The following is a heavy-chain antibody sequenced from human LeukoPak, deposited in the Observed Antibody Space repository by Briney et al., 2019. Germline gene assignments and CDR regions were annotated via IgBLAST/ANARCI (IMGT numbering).Heavy chain of an antibody. J-gene: IGHJ5*02. CDR3: AGDSTNWFDP. Sequence: SETLSLTCTVSGGSVSNSAYFWGWIRQPPGKGLEWIGTIYHSGSTYYNPSLKSRVTISVDTSKNQFPLKLSSVTAADTAVYYCAGDSTNWFDPWGQGTLVTVSS. CDR1: GGSVSNSAYF. V-gene: IGHV4-39*06. CDR2: IYHSGST.